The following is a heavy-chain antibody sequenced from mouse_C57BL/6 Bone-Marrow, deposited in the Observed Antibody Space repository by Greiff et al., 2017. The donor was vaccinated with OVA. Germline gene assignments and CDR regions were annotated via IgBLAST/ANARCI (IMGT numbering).Heavy chain of an antibody. Sequence: VQLQQSGAELVRPGASVKLSCTASGFNIKDDYMHWVKQRPEQGLEWIGWIDPENGDTEYASKCQGKATITADTSSNTAYLQLSSLTSEDTAVYYCTNFYYYGSSYGWFAYWGQGTLVTVSA. J-gene: IGHJ3*01. D-gene: IGHD1-1*01. CDR2: IDPENGDT. CDR3: TNFYYYGSSYGWFAY. CDR1: GFNIKDDY. V-gene: IGHV14-4*01.